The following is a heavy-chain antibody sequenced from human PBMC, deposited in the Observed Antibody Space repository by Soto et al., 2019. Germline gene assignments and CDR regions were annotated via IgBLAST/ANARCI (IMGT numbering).Heavy chain of an antibody. CDR2: LIDDGYFQ. CDR3: AREWGRSYYYGMDV. Sequence: GALRHTCRASVFIVSDDAINWVRQAPGRGLEWVAVLIDDGYFQYYADSVKGRFTISSDKSNNTVYLHMSSLRVDDTAVYYCAREWGRSYYYGMDVWGQGTTVTVSS. CDR1: VFIVSDDA. D-gene: IGHD3-10*01. V-gene: IGHV3-30-3*01. J-gene: IGHJ6*02.